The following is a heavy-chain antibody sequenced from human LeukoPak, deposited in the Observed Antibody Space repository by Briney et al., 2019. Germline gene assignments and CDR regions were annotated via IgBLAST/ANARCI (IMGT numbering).Heavy chain of an antibody. D-gene: IGHD4/OR15-4a*01. CDR2: IRSKANNYGT. V-gene: IGHV3-73*01. J-gene: IGHJ4*02. CDR3: SRQPPDHGGSDH. Sequence: GGSLRLSCAASGFTFSGSCMHWVRQASGKGVEWVGRIRSKANNYGTAYAASVKGRFTISRDDSKNTAYRQMNSRKTEDTVVYYCSRQPPDHGGSDHSGQGALVTVSS. CDR1: GFTFSGSC.